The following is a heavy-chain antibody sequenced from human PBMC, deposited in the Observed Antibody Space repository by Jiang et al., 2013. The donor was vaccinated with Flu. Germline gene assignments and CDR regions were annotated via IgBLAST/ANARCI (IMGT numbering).Heavy chain of an antibody. CDR2: IRSRVNNYAT. J-gene: IGHJ4*02. Sequence: VQLVESGGGLFQPGTSLKLSCATSGINFSGSAMHWVRQASGKGLEWVGRIRSRVNNYATAYGPSVKGRFTISRDDSRNTLYLQINSLKSEDTAVYYCTRRANSTFDYWGQGTLVAVSA. CDR1: GINFSGSA. D-gene: IGHD2/OR15-2a*01. V-gene: IGHV3-73*02. CDR3: TRRANSTFDY.